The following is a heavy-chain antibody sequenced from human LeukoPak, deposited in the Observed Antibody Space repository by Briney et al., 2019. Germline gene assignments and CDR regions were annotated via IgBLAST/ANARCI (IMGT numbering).Heavy chain of an antibody. V-gene: IGHV3-7*01. Sequence: GGSLRLSCTTSGFTFGRFWMSWVRQAPGKGPEWVANIKEDGSERNYVDSVKGRFTISRDNAQNSLYLQLNSLRAADTAVYYCARDLDVETVAMPGGHWGQGTLVTVSS. CDR1: GFTFGRFW. D-gene: IGHD2-2*01. CDR3: ARDLDVETVAMPGGH. J-gene: IGHJ4*02. CDR2: IKEDGSER.